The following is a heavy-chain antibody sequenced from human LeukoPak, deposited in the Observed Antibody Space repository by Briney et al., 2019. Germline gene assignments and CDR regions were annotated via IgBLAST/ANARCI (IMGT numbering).Heavy chain of an antibody. Sequence: SQTLSLTCAISGDSVSSNSAAWNWIRQPPSRGLEWLGRTYYRSKWYNDYAVSVKSRITINPDTSKNQFSLQLNSVTPEDTAVYYCARDHAPRYGSGPDNWFDPWGQGTLVTVSS. CDR3: ARDHAPRYGSGPDNWFDP. CDR2: TYYRSKWYN. J-gene: IGHJ5*02. CDR1: GDSVSSNSAA. D-gene: IGHD3-10*01. V-gene: IGHV6-1*01.